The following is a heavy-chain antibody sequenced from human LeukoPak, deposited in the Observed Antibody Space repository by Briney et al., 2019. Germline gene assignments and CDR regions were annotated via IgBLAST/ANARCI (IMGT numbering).Heavy chain of an antibody. D-gene: IGHD2-2*01. CDR3: ARDCSSTSCSEAFDI. V-gene: IGHV1-2*02. Sequence: ASVKVSCKASGGTFSSYAISWVRQAPGQGLEWMGWINPNSGGTNYAQKFQGRVTMTRDTSISTAYMELSRLRSDDTAVYYCARDCSSTSCSEAFDIWGQGTMVTVSS. CDR2: INPNSGGT. CDR1: GGTFSSYA. J-gene: IGHJ3*02.